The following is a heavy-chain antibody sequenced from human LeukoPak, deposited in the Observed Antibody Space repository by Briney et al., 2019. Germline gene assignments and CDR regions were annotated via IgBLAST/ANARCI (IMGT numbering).Heavy chain of an antibody. V-gene: IGHV3-9*01. CDR2: ISWNSGSI. D-gene: IGHD6-19*01. Sequence: GGSLRLSCAASGFTFSSYSMNWVRQPPGKGLEWVSGISWNSGSIDYADSVKGRFTISRDNAKNSLYLQMNSLRVEDTAFYYCAKDNRRHYTSGPNPDSLHWGQGALVTVSS. J-gene: IGHJ4*02. CDR1: GFTFSSYS. CDR3: AKDNRRHYTSGPNPDSLH.